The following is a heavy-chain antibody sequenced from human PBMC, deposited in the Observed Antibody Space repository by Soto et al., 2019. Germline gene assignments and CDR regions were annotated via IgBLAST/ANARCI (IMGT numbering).Heavy chain of an antibody. CDR3: ARGPIEAVPSRYYYDSSGYYYGAFDY. Sequence: SETLSLTCTVSGGSISSYYWSWIRQPPGKGLEWIGYIYYSGSTNYNPSLKSRDTISVDTSKNQFSLKLSSVTAADTAVYYCARGPIEAVPSRYYYDSSGYYYGAFDYWGQGTLVTVSS. V-gene: IGHV4-59*01. CDR1: GGSISSYY. J-gene: IGHJ4*02. CDR2: IYYSGST. D-gene: IGHD3-22*01.